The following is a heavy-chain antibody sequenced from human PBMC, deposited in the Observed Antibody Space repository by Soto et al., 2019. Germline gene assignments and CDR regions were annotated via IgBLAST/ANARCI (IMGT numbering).Heavy chain of an antibody. D-gene: IGHD1-1*01. Sequence: GGSLRLSCVASGFTFSSYGMHWVRQAPGKGLEWVAVIWYDGSNKYYADSVKGRFTISRDNSKNTLYLQMNSLRAEDTAVYYCARGRHARGGNWNYYYGMDVWGKGTRVTVPS. CDR1: GFTFSSYG. V-gene: IGHV3-33*01. J-gene: IGHJ6*04. CDR3: ARGRHARGGNWNYYYGMDV. CDR2: IWYDGSNK.